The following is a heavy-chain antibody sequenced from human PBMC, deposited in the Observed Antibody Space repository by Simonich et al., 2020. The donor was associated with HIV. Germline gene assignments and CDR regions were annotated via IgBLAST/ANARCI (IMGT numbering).Heavy chain of an antibody. J-gene: IGHJ6*02. CDR2: INPHIGGT. D-gene: IGHD1-26*01. CDR1: GYTFTGYF. V-gene: IGHV1-2*06. Sequence: QVQLVQSGAEVKKPGASVKVSCKASGYTFTGYFVHWVRQAPGQGLEYLRRINPHIGGTNYAQKFQGRVTMTRDTSITTAYMELSRLRSDDTAVYYCARSLMVGGVYHYYAMDVWGQGTTVTVSS. CDR3: ARSLMVGGVYHYYAMDV.